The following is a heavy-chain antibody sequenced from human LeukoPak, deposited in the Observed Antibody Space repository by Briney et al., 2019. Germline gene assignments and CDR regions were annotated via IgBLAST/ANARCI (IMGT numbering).Heavy chain of an antibody. Sequence: SETLSLTCTLSSGSINRHYWSWIRQPPGKALEWIGYIYYSVNTKYNASLNSQVNISGDTSKNQSSLKLGSVTAAGTVVYYCAVSPYYDLWSASPEGPYFFDYWAKGTLVTVPS. D-gene: IGHD3-3*01. CDR1: SGSINRHY. CDR2: IYYSVNT. V-gene: IGHV4-59*11. J-gene: IGHJ4*02. CDR3: AVSPYYDLWSASPEGPYFFDY.